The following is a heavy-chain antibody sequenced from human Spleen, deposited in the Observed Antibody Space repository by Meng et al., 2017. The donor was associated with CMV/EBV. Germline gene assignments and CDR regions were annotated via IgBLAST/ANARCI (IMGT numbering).Heavy chain of an antibody. J-gene: IGHJ5*02. D-gene: IGHD2-2*01. CDR1: GFTFSSYW. Sequence: GGSLRLSCAASGFTFSSYWMHWVRQAPGKGLVWVSRINSDGSSTSYADSVKGRFTISRDNAKNSLYLQMNSLRAEDTAVYYCARGTYCSSTSCYLVGWFDPWGQGTLVT. V-gene: IGHV3-74*01. CDR2: INSDGSST. CDR3: ARGTYCSSTSCYLVGWFDP.